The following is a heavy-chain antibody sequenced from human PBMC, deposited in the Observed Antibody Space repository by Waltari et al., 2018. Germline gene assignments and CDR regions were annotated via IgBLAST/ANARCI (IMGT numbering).Heavy chain of an antibody. V-gene: IGHV3-53*01. J-gene: IGHJ6*02. Sequence: EVQLVESGGGLIQPGGSLRLSCAASGFTVSSNYMSWVRQAPGKGLEWVSVIYSGGSTYYADPVKGRFTISRDNSKNTLYLQMNSLRAEDTAVYYCARDDDGPVASYGMDVWGQGTTVIVSS. CDR1: GFTVSSNY. D-gene: IGHD3-3*01. CDR3: ARDDDGPVASYGMDV. CDR2: IYSGGST.